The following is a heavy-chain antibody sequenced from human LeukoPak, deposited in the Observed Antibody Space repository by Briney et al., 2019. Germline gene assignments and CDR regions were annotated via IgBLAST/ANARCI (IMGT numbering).Heavy chain of an antibody. D-gene: IGHD6-19*01. V-gene: IGHV3-30*02. Sequence: PGGSLRLSCAASGFTFSSYGMHWVRQAPGKGLEWVAFIRYDGSNKYYADSVKGRFTISRDNSKNTLYLQMNSLRAEDTAVYYCANLIVGWLAYFDYWGQGTLVTVSS. CDR1: GFTFSSYG. CDR3: ANLIVGWLAYFDY. CDR2: IRYDGSNK. J-gene: IGHJ4*02.